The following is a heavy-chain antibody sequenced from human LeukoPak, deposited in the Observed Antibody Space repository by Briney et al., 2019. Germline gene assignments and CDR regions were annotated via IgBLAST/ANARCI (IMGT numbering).Heavy chain of an antibody. D-gene: IGHD6-13*01. J-gene: IGHJ4*02. CDR2: IYYSGST. V-gene: IGHV4-31*03. Sequence: SETLSLTCTVSGGSISSGGYYWGWIRQHPGKGLEWIGYIYYSGSTYYNPSLKSRVTISVDTSKNQFSLKLSSVTAADTAVYYCARFSSSSWYGDYWGQGTLVTVSS. CDR3: ARFSSSSWYGDY. CDR1: GGSISSGGYY.